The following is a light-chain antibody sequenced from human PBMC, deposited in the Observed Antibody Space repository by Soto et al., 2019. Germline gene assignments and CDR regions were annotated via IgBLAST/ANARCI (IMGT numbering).Light chain of an antibody. CDR1: QSISSY. CDR3: QQSYSSQYT. J-gene: IGKJ2*01. V-gene: IGKV1-39*01. Sequence: DIQLTQSPSFLSASVGDRVTITCRASQSISSYLNRYQQKPGKAPQLLSYAASSLQSGATSRFSGSGSGTEFTLTISSLQPEDFATYYCQQSYSSQYTFGQGTKLVIK. CDR2: AAS.